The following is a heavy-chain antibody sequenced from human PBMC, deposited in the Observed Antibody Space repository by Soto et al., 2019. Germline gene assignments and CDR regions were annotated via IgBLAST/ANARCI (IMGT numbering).Heavy chain of an antibody. CDR3: ARRFYYYYMDV. J-gene: IGHJ6*03. CDR1: GFTFSSYW. Sequence: GGSLRLSCAASGFTFSSYWMHWVRQAPGKGLVWVSRINSDGSSTSYADSVKGRFTISRDNAKNTLYLQMNSLRAEDTAVYYCARRFYYYYMDVWGKGTTVTVSS. V-gene: IGHV3-74*01. CDR2: INSDGSST.